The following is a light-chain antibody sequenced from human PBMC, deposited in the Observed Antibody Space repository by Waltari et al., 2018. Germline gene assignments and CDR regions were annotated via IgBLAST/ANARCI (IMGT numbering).Light chain of an antibody. Sequence: QLTPSPPSLSASVGDEILITCQASQAIYDFLSWYQQKPGQAPRLLIYHASNLETGVPSRFSGSGYGTQFSLTISGLLPEDFATYYCLQFDTAWLSFGGGTKVEIK. V-gene: IGKV1-33*01. CDR1: QAIYDF. CDR2: HAS. J-gene: IGKJ4*01. CDR3: LQFDTAWLS.